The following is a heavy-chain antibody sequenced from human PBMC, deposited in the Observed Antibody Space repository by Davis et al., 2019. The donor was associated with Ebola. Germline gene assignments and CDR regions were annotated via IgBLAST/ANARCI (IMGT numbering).Heavy chain of an antibody. CDR1: GFTLTSSA. CDR3: AAGSVYNGMDV. V-gene: IGHV1-58*02. J-gene: IGHJ6*02. Sequence: SVKVSRKASGFTLTSSAMQWVRQARGQRLERIGCIVVGSGNTNYAQKFQEIVTITRDMSTSIAYMELSSLRSEDTAVSYCAAGSVYNGMDVWGQGTTVTVSS. CDR2: IVVGSGNT. D-gene: IGHD1-14*01.